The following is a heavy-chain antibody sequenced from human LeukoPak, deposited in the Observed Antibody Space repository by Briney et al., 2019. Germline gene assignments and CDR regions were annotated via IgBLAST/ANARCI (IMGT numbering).Heavy chain of an antibody. CDR2: IYYTGSA. CDR3: ARASWLEQTSYFDY. Sequence: SETLSLTCTVSGGSISAYYWSWLRRPPGKGLEWIGYIYYTGSANYNPSLKSRVTISVDTSKNQFSLKLTSVTAADTAVYYCARASWLEQTSYFDYWGQGTLVTVSS. V-gene: IGHV4-59*01. CDR1: GGSISAYY. J-gene: IGHJ4*02. D-gene: IGHD1/OR15-1a*01.